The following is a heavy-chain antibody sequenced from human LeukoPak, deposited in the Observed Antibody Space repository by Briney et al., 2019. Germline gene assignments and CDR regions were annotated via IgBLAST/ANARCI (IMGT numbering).Heavy chain of an antibody. D-gene: IGHD6-13*01. CDR1: GYTFIGYY. Sequence: ASVKVSCKASGYTFIGYYMHWVRQAPGQGLEWMGWINPNSGGTNYAKKFQGRVTMTRDTSISTAYMELSRLRSDDTAVYYCARDSSSWYNYWGQGTLVTVSS. CDR3: ARDSSSWYNY. CDR2: INPNSGGT. V-gene: IGHV1-2*02. J-gene: IGHJ4*02.